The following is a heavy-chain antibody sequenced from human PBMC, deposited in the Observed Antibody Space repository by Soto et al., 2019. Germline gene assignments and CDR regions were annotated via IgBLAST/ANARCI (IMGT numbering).Heavy chain of an antibody. J-gene: IGHJ4*02. CDR1: WDTSSSYA. D-gene: IGHD7-27*01. V-gene: IGHV1-3*01. CDR3: ASDTGDGTFDF. CDR2: INAGYGNT. Sequence: APVKVSCTASWDTSSSYAMHWVRQSPGQRLEWMGLINAGYGNTKSSQKFQDRVTISRDTSASTAYMELTSLRSEDTDVYYCASDTGDGTFDFWGQGTLVTVSS.